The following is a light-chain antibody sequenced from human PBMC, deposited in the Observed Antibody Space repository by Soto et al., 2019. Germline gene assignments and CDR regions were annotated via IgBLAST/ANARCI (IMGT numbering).Light chain of an antibody. Sequence: SDLSRLGYVCRSHGQSSHITSTETSSDVGAYDFVSWYQQHPDKAPKLLIYEVSNRPSGVSDRFSGSKSVNTANLTISGLQAEDEAAYYCSSHTTSNTRVFVTGTKVTVL. CDR1: SSDVGAYDF. J-gene: IGLJ1*01. CDR3: SSHTTSNTRV. V-gene: IGLV2-14*03. CDR2: EVS.